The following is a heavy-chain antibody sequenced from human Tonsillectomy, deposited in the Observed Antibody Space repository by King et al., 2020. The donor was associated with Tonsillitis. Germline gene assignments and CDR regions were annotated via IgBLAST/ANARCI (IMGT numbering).Heavy chain of an antibody. Sequence: VQLVESGGGVVQPGRSLRLSCAASGFTFSSYAMHWVRQAPGKGLEWVAVISYDGSNKYYADSVKGRFTISRDNSKNTLYLQMNRLRAEDTAVYYCARDYDWGQGTLVTVSS. D-gene: IGHD3-16*01. J-gene: IGHJ4*02. CDR3: ARDYD. V-gene: IGHV3-30*04. CDR1: GFTFSSYA. CDR2: ISYDGSNK.